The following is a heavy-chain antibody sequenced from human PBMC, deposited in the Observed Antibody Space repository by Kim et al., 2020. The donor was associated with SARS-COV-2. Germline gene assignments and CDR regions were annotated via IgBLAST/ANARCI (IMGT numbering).Heavy chain of an antibody. V-gene: IGHV3-64*01. CDR3: ARRGFGYGYDY. Sequence: TNSANSVKGRFTISRDNSKDTMYLQMGSLRAEDMAVYYCARRGFGYGYDYWGQGTLVTVSS. D-gene: IGHD5-18*01. CDR2: T. J-gene: IGHJ4*02.